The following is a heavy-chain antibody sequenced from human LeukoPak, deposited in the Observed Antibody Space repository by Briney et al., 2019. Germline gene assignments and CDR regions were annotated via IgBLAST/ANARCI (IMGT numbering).Heavy chain of an antibody. D-gene: IGHD3-10*01. CDR3: ARHFGAAGNSYGDFFYYHLDV. Sequence: GESLKISCKSSGYNFNNYWIGWVRQVPGKGLDWMGIIYPGDSDTRYNPSFHGQVTISADQSINTAYLQWNRLKASDTAIYYCARHFGAAGNSYGDFFYYHLDVWGKGTPVTVSS. CDR1: GYNFNNYW. J-gene: IGHJ6*03. CDR2: IYPGDSDT. V-gene: IGHV5-51*01.